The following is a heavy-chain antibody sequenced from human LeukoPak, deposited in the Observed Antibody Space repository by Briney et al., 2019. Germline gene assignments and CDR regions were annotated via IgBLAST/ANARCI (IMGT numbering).Heavy chain of an antibody. J-gene: IGHJ4*02. D-gene: IGHD6-19*01. CDR2: ITDNGGST. CDR1: GFTFSSYA. CDR3: AKDLSGWQTFDY. V-gene: IGHV3-23*01. Sequence: GGSLRLSCAASGFTFSSYAMNWVRQAPGEGLEWVSGITDNGGSTYYADSVKGRFTISRDNSKNTLYLQMNSLRAEDTAVYYCAKDLSGWQTFDYWGQGTLVSVTS.